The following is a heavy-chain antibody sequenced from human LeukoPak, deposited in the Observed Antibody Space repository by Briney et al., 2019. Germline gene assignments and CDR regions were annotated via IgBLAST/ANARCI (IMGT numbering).Heavy chain of an antibody. CDR2: ISVGGGDT. Sequence: PPGGSLRLSCEASGFIFSSYVMGWVRQAPGKGLEWVSSISVGGGDTFTADSVKGRFTITRENSKNTLYLQMMGLRVEDTAIYYCAKLNLGEMAYFDSWGQGILVTVSS. D-gene: IGHD2-21*01. J-gene: IGHJ4*02. CDR3: AKLNLGEMAYFDS. V-gene: IGHV3-23*01. CDR1: GFIFSSYV.